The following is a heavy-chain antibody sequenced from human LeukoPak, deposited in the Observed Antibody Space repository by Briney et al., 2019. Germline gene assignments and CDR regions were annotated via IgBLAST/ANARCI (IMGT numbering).Heavy chain of an antibody. D-gene: IGHD2-21*02. CDR3: SSYCGGDCDDY. CDR1: GFTFSSYA. V-gene: IGHV3-48*01. J-gene: IGHJ4*02. CDR2: ISSSSSTI. Sequence: GGSLRLSCAASGFTFSSYAMSWVRQAPGKGLEWVSYISSSSSTIYYADSVKGRFTISRDNAKNSLYLQMNSLRAEDTAVYYCSSYCGGDCDDYWGQGTLVTVSS.